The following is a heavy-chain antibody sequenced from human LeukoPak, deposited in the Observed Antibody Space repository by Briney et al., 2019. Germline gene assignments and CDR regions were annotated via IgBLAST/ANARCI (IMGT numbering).Heavy chain of an antibody. CDR1: GFTVSSNY. CDR3: ASSSSIAAPLDY. V-gene: IGHV3-66*02. J-gene: IGHJ4*02. CDR2: IYSGGST. Sequence: RGSLRLSCAASGFTVSSNYMSWVRQAPGKGLEWVSVIYSGGSTYYADSVEGRFTISRDNSKNTLYLQMNSLRAEDTAVYYCASSSSIAAPLDYWGQGTLVTVSS. D-gene: IGHD6-6*01.